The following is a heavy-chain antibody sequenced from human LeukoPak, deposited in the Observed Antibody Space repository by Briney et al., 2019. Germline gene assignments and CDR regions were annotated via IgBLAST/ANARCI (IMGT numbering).Heavy chain of an antibody. CDR3: ARDGTNYDILTGYYGPYYFDY. D-gene: IGHD3-9*01. J-gene: IGHJ4*02. CDR2: IKQDGSEK. V-gene: IGHV3-7*01. Sequence: GRSLRLSCAASGFTFSSYGMHWVRQAPGKGLEWVANIKQDGSEKYYVDSVKGRFTISRDNAKNSLYLQMNSLRAEDTAVYYCARDGTNYDILTGYYGPYYFDYWGQGTLVTVSS. CDR1: GFTFSSYG.